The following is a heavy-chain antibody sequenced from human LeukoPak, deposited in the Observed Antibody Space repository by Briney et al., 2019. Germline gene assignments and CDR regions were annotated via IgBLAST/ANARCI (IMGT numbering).Heavy chain of an antibody. CDR2: IYYSGST. CDR1: GGSISSGDYY. J-gene: IGHJ3*02. Sequence: SETLSLTCTVSGGSISSGDYYWSWIRQPPGKGLEWIAYIYYSGSTYYNPSLKSRVTISVDTSKNQLSLKLSSVTAADTAVYYCARSNSGWSRRSYVFDIWGQGTMVTVSS. D-gene: IGHD6-19*01. V-gene: IGHV4-30-4*01. CDR3: ARSNSGWSRRSYVFDI.